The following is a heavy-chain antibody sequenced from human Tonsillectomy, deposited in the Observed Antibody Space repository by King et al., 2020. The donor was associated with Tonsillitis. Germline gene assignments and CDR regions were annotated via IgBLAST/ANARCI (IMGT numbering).Heavy chain of an antibody. CDR1: GFTFSSYG. D-gene: IGHD2-21*01. CDR3: ARDRGGGAPLYAFDI. V-gene: IGHV3-33*05. CDR2: ISDDGSNK. J-gene: IGHJ3*02. Sequence: VQLVESGGGVVQPGRSLRLSCATSGFTFSSYGMHWVRQAPGKGLEWVAVISDDGSNKFYADSVKGRFTISRDNSENTLYLQINSLRAEDTAVYYCARDRGGGAPLYAFDIWGQGTMVTVSS.